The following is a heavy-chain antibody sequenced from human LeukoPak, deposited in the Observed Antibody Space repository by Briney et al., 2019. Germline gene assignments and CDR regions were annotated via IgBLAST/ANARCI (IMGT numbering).Heavy chain of an antibody. CDR2: ISSNGGST. J-gene: IGHJ5*02. CDR1: GFTFSSYA. D-gene: IGHD3-22*01. CDR3: ARGVNYYDSSGYYLNWFDP. Sequence: GGSLRLSCAASGFTFSSYAMHWVRQAPGKGLEYVSAISSNGGSTYYANSVKGRFTISRDNSENTLYLQMGSLRAEDMAVYYCARGVNYYDSSGYYLNWFDPWGQGTLVTVSS. V-gene: IGHV3-64*01.